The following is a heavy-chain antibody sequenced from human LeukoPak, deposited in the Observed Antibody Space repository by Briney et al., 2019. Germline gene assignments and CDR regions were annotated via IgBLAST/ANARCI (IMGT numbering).Heavy chain of an antibody. CDR2: ISYDGSNK. J-gene: IGHJ3*02. CDR1: GFTFSSYA. Sequence: PGGSLRLSCAVSGFTFSSYAMHWVRQAPGKGLEWVSVISYDGSNKYYADSVKGRFTISRDNSKNTLYLQMNSLRAEDTAVYYCARVLDWNDAAFDIWGQGTMVTVSS. V-gene: IGHV3-30-3*01. D-gene: IGHD1-1*01. CDR3: ARVLDWNDAAFDI.